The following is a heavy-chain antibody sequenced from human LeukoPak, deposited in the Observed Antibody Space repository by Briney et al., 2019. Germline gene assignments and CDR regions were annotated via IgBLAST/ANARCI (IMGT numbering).Heavy chain of an antibody. CDR3: AKARRGGWFVVDY. D-gene: IGHD6-19*01. CDR2: ISWNSGSI. CDR1: GFTFDDYA. Sequence: GRSLRLSCAASGFTFDDYAMHWVRQAPGKGLEWVSGISWNSGSIGYADSVKGRFTISRDNAKNSLYLEMNSLRTEDTALYYCAKARRGGWFVVDYWGQGTLVSVSS. V-gene: IGHV3-9*01. J-gene: IGHJ4*02.